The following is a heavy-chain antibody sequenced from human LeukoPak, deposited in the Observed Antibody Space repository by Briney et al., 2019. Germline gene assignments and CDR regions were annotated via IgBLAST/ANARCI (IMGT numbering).Heavy chain of an antibody. CDR3: ACSCGGDPQWDAFDI. Sequence: GASVKVSCKASGYTFTGYYMHWVRQAPGQGLEWMGWINPNSGGTNYAQKFQGWVTMTRDTSISTAYMELSGLRSDDTAVYYCACSCGGDPQWDAFDIWGQGTMVTVSS. CDR1: GYTFTGYY. J-gene: IGHJ3*02. CDR2: INPNSGGT. V-gene: IGHV1-2*04. D-gene: IGHD2-21*02.